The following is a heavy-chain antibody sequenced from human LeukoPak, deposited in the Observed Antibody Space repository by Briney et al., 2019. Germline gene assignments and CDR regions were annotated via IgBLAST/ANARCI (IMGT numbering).Heavy chain of an antibody. CDR2: INHSGST. Sequence: SETLSLTCAVYGGSFSTYYWSWIRQPPGKGLEWIGEINHSGSTNYNPSLKSRVTISVDTSKSQFSLKLSSVTAADTAVYYCARVRGDYYGSGIGNWFDPWGQGTLVTVSS. CDR1: GGSFSTYY. CDR3: ARVRGDYYGSGIGNWFDP. D-gene: IGHD3-10*01. J-gene: IGHJ5*02. V-gene: IGHV4-34*01.